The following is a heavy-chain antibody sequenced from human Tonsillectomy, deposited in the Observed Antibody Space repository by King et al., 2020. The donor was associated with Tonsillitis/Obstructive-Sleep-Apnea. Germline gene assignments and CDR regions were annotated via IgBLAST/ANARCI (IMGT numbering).Heavy chain of an antibody. V-gene: IGHV3-21*01. Sequence: VQLVESGGGLVKPGGSLRLSCAASGFAFHYYNLEWVRQAPGKGLEWVSSIDATGIHIYYADSVKGRFTVSRDNTKNALYLQTTSLRAEDTALYYCTRALSTAYLDSWGQGTLVTVSS. J-gene: IGHJ4*02. CDR1: GFAFHYYN. CDR3: TRALSTAYLDS. CDR2: IDATGIHI.